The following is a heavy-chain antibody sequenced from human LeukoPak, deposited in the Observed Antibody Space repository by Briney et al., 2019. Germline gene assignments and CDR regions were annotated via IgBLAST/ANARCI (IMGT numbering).Heavy chain of an antibody. CDR2: IYYSGST. CDR3: ARLKRGFHIAAAGNFYYYGMDV. CDR1: GGSISSYY. V-gene: IGHV4-59*01. Sequence: SETLSLTCTVSGGSISSYYWSWIRQPPGKGLEWIGYIYYSGSTNYNPSLKSRVTISVDTSKNQFSLKLSSVTAADTAVYYCARLKRGFHIAAAGNFYYYGMDVWGQGTTVTVSS. D-gene: IGHD6-13*01. J-gene: IGHJ6*02.